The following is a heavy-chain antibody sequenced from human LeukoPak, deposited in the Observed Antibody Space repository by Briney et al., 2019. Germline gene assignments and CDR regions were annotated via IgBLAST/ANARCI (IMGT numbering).Heavy chain of an antibody. CDR1: GWSFDDHY. Sequence: SETLSLTCAVYGWSFDDHYWNWIRQPPGKGLDWIGEINARGDTNFNPSLKSRVTISVDSSKNQFSLTLRSMIAADTAVYYCARGQVPAARGYNWFDPWGQGTLVTVSS. J-gene: IGHJ5*02. CDR3: ARGQVPAARGYNWFDP. CDR2: INARGDT. D-gene: IGHD2-2*01. V-gene: IGHV4-34*01.